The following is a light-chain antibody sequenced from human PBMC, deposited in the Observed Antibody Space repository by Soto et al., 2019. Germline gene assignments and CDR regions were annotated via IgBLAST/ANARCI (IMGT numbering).Light chain of an antibody. CDR1: SSDVGGYNY. CDR3: SSYAGSNNLYVV. J-gene: IGLJ2*01. V-gene: IGLV2-8*01. CDR2: EVN. Sequence: QSALTQPPSASGSPGQSVTISCTGTSSDVGGYNYVSWYQQHPGKAPKLIISEVNKRPSGVPDRFSGSKSGNTASLTVSGLQAEDEADYYCSSYAGSNNLYVVFGGGTKVTV.